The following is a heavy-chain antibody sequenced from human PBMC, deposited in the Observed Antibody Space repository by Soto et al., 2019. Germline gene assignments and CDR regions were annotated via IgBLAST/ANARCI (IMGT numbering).Heavy chain of an antibody. CDR3: AKDDGAGFKP. D-gene: IGHD5-12*01. CDR2: IFPLLAMV. CDR1: GGDLSNSG. J-gene: IGHJ5*02. Sequence: QVNLVQSGTEMKKPGSSVMVSCKVSGGDLSNSGISWVRQAPGQGLEWMGGIFPLLAMVDYSQKFQGRVTISAGESTNTAYMALGSPRSAHPAVSYCAKDDGAGFKPCGQGTLVIVSS. V-gene: IGHV1-69*04.